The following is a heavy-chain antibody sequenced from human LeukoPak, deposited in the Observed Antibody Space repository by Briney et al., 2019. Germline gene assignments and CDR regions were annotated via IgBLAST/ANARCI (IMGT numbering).Heavy chain of an antibody. CDR3: ARVLPGLEPGFDY. J-gene: IGHJ4*02. V-gene: IGHV3-33*08. Sequence: GGSLRLSCAASGFTFSSYGMHWVRQAPGKGLEWVAVIWYDGNNKYYADSVKGRFTISRDNSKNTLYLQMNSMRAEDTAVYYCARVLPGLEPGFDYWGQGTLVTVSS. D-gene: IGHD1-1*01. CDR2: IWYDGNNK. CDR1: GFTFSSYG.